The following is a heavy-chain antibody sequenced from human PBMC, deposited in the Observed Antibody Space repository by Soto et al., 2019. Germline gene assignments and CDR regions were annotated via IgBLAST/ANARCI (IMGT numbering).Heavy chain of an antibody. Sequence: QVQLVQSGAEVKKPGSSVKVSCKASGGTFSNYTISWVRQAPGQGLEWMGRIIPIVNIAKYAQKFQGRVTITADKSTTTAYMEVSSLRSEDTAVYSCARVSEMGTVTEGFYYYMGVWGKGTTVSVSS. V-gene: IGHV1-69*02. J-gene: IGHJ6*03. CDR2: IIPIVNIA. D-gene: IGHD4-17*01. CDR3: ARVSEMGTVTEGFYYYMGV. CDR1: GGTFSNYT.